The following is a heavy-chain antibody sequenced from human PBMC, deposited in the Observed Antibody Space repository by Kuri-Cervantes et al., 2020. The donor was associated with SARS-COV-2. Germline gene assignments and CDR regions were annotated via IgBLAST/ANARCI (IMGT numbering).Heavy chain of an antibody. CDR2: IDWDEDK. V-gene: IGHV2-70*11. CDR3: ARRRLTSYGSGSYYEFDH. Sequence: SGPTLVKPTQTLTLTSTFSGVSLSTSGVWVSWFRQPPGKALEWLARIDWDEDKYYSTSLKTRLTISKDTSKNQVVLTMTNMDPGDTATYYCARRRLTSYGSGSYYEFDHWGQGTLVTVSS. J-gene: IGHJ4*02. CDR1: GVSLSTSGVW. D-gene: IGHD3-10*01.